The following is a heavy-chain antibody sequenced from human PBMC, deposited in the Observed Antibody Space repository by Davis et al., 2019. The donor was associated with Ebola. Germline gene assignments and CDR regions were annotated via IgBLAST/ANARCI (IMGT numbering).Heavy chain of an antibody. CDR2: IYYSGTT. CDR1: GGSISTYY. CDR3: ARHSPGVTATGTEYFDY. D-gene: IGHD6-13*01. Sequence: SETLSLTCTVSGGSISTYYWSWIRQPPGKGLEWIGYIYYSGTTKYNPALKSRVTISVDTSRTQFSLKLRSVTAADTAVYYCARHSPGVTATGTEYFDYWGQGTLVTVSS. J-gene: IGHJ4*02. V-gene: IGHV4-59*08.